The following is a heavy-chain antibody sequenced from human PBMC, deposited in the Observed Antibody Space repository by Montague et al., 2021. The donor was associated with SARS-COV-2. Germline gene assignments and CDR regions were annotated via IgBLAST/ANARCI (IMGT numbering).Heavy chain of an antibody. D-gene: IGHD3-10*01. CDR2: IYASGKT. J-gene: IGHJ6*02. Sequence: SETLSLTCTVSGGSISNYYWSWIRQPAGKGLEWIGRIYASGKTNYNPSLKGQVTMSVDTSKNQFSLKLSSVTAAEPAVYTCARDRRRSYYYDSETYTWGGYGMDFWGQGTTVTVSS. CDR1: GGSISNYY. CDR3: ARDRRRSYYYDSETYTWGGYGMDF. V-gene: IGHV4-4*07.